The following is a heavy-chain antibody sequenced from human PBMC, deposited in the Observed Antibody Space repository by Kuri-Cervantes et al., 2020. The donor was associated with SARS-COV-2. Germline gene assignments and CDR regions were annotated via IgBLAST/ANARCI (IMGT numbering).Heavy chain of an antibody. Sequence: ASVKVSCKASGYTFTGYYMHWVRQAPGQGLEWMGWINSNSGGTNYAQKFQGRVTMTRDTSISTAYMELSRLRSDDTAVYYCAGGITFGGVIVIGMGSDYMDVWGKGTTVTVSS. CDR1: GYTFTGYY. D-gene: IGHD3-16*02. V-gene: IGHV1-2*02. CDR2: INSNSGGT. J-gene: IGHJ6*03. CDR3: AGGITFGGVIVIGMGSDYMDV.